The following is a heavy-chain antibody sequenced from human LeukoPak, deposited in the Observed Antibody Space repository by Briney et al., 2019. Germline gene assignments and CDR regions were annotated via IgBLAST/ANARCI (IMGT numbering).Heavy chain of an antibody. Sequence: GGSLRLSCAASGFTSSDYTMNWVRQSPGKGLEWVSGISVSDDSTYYADSVKGRFTISRDKSNNMLHLQMNSLRAEDTAVYYCAKRRVGGDAFDIWGQGTVVTVSS. CDR2: ISVSDDST. CDR1: GFTSSDYT. D-gene: IGHD4-23*01. V-gene: IGHV3-23*01. CDR3: AKRRVGGDAFDI. J-gene: IGHJ3*02.